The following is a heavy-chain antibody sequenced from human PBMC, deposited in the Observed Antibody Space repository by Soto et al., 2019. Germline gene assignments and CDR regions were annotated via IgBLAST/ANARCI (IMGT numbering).Heavy chain of an antibody. D-gene: IGHD3-10*01. CDR2: IVWNSGSV. J-gene: IGHJ4*02. V-gene: IGHV3-9*01. CDR1: GFSFDDYA. Sequence: EVQLVESGGGLVQPGRSLRLSCAGSGFSFDDYAMHWVRQAPGKGLEWVSGIVWNSGSVGYADFVKGRFTISRDNAKNSLYLQMNSLRVEDTALYYCVKGTYYASGSYYCDYWGQGTLVTVSS. CDR3: VKGTYYASGSYYCDY.